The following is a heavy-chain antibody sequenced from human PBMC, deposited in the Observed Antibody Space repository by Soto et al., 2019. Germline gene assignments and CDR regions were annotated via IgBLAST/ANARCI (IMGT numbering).Heavy chain of an antibody. CDR3: AKKGIAAIGNTWIDP. V-gene: IGHV3-23*01. CDR1: GFTFSSYA. J-gene: IGHJ5*02. D-gene: IGHD6-13*01. Sequence: GSLRLSCAASGFTFSSYAMNWVRQAPGKGLEWVSIISGSGGTTYYADSVKGRFTISRDNSKNTLYLQMSSLRAEDTAVYYCAKKGIAAIGNTWIDPWGQGTLVTVSS. CDR2: ISGSGGTT.